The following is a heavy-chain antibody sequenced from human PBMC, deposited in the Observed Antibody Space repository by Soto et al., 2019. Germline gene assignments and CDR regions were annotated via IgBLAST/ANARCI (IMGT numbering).Heavy chain of an antibody. Sequence: PSETLSLTCAVSGYSISSGNYWAWIRQPPGRGLEWIGSLYHIGSTHYTTSLKSRVTISVDTSKNHFSLELSSVTASDTAIYYCRSSPSCYDESCVDVWGQGTMVTVSS. J-gene: IGHJ6*02. CDR3: RSSPSCYDESCVDV. D-gene: IGHD2-2*01. V-gene: IGHV4-38-2*01. CDR1: GYSISSGNY. CDR2: LYHIGST.